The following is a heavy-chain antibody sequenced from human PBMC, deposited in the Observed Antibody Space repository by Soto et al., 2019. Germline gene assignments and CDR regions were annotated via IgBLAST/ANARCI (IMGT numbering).Heavy chain of an antibody. CDR2: IWSDGNNK. Sequence: QVQLVESGGGVVQPGRSLRLSCEASGFTFNTYGMHWVRQAPGKGLEWVAIIWSDGNNKYYKDSVKGRFTISRDNSKNTMYLQMDRLRVEDTALYYCARAVNSGWPRYYIYGMDVWGQGTTVTVSS. CDR3: ARAVNSGWPRYYIYGMDV. CDR1: GFTFNTYG. D-gene: IGHD5-12*01. J-gene: IGHJ6*02. V-gene: IGHV3-33*01.